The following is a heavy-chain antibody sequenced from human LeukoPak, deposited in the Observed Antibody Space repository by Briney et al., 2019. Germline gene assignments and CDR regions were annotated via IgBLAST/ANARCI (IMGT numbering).Heavy chain of an antibody. D-gene: IGHD2-2*01. CDR1: GFSFSTSY. V-gene: IGHV3-21*01. CDR2: IFSRSESI. Sequence: GGSLRLSCAASGFSFSTSYMNWVRQAPGKGLEWVSCIFSRSESIFYADSVKGRFTISRDNAKNSLYLQMDSLRAEDTAVYYCARDFLHSSTSRPFDYWGQGTLVTVSS. J-gene: IGHJ4*02. CDR3: ARDFLHSSTSRPFDY.